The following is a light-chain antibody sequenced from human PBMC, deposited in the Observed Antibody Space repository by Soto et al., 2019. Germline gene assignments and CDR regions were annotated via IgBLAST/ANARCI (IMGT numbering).Light chain of an antibody. V-gene: IGKV3-15*01. Sequence: EIVMTQSPATLSVSPWERATLSCRASQSVSSNLAWYQQKPGQAPRLLIYGASTRASGIPARFSGSGSGTEFTLTISSLQSEDFAVYSCQQYNNWPFTFGPGTKVDIK. CDR1: QSVSSN. CDR2: GAS. J-gene: IGKJ3*01. CDR3: QQYNNWPFT.